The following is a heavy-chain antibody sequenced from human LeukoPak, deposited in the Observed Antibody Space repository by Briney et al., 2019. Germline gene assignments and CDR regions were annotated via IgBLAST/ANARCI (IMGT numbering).Heavy chain of an antibody. CDR3: VRDSDTYGDHTTRRFDS. V-gene: IGHV3-21*01. CDR1: GFTFSSYW. J-gene: IGHJ4*02. Sequence: GGSLRLSCAASGFTFSSYWMNWVRQAPGKGLEWVSCISDRSNYIYYADSVKGRFIISRDNAKNSLYLELNSLRAEDTAVYHCVRDSDTYGDHTTRRFDSWGQGTLVTVSS. CDR2: ISDRSNYI. D-gene: IGHD4-17*01.